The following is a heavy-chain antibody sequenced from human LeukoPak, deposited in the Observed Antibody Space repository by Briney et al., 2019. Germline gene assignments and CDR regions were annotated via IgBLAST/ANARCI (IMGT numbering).Heavy chain of an antibody. CDR2: ISYDGSNK. CDR3: AKDLSYSTDWPYFDS. Sequence: GGSLRLSCAASGFTFSSYGMHWVRQAPGKGLEGVAVISYDGSNKYYADSVKGRFTISRDKSKNTLYLQLNSLRPEDTAVYYCAKDLSYSTDWPYFDSWGQGTLVTVSS. CDR1: GFTFSSYG. J-gene: IGHJ4*02. V-gene: IGHV3-30*18. D-gene: IGHD6-19*01.